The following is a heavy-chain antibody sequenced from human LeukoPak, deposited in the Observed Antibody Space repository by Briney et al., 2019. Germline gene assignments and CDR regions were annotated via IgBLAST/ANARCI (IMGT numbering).Heavy chain of an antibody. Sequence: PSETLSLTCAVYGGSFSGYYWSWIRQPPGKGLEWIGEINHSGSTNYNPSLKSRVTISVDTSKNQFSLKLSSVTAADTAVYYCARHRIYGGYGNVSRYNWFDPWGQGTLVTVSS. CDR2: INHSGST. CDR3: ARHRIYGGYGNVSRYNWFDP. CDR1: GGSFSGYY. D-gene: IGHD4-23*01. J-gene: IGHJ5*02. V-gene: IGHV4-34*01.